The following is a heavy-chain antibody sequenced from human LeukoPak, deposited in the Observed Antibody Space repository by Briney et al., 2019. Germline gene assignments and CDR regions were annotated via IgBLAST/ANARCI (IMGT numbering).Heavy chain of an antibody. D-gene: IGHD5-12*01. J-gene: IGHJ6*02. CDR2: ISGSGGST. Sequence: GGSLRLSCAASGFTFSSYAMSWVRQAPGKGLEWVSAISGSGGSTNYADSVKGRFTISRDNSKNTLYLQMNSLRAEDTAVYYCANPPPTGIVATIVNYYGMDVWGQGTTVTVSS. CDR3: ANPPPTGIVATIVNYYGMDV. CDR1: GFTFSSYA. V-gene: IGHV3-23*01.